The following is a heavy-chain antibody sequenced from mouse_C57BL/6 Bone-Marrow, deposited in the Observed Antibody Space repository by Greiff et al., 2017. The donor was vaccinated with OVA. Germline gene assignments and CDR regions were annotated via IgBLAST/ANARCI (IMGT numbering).Heavy chain of an antibody. Sequence: VQLQQSVAELVRPGASVKLSCTASGFNIKNTYMHWVKQRPEQGLEWIGRIDPANGNTKYAPKFQGKATITADTSSHTAYLHLLSLTSEDTSIYYCAGAIYYYGSSDFDYWGQGTTLTVSS. J-gene: IGHJ2*01. CDR1: GFNIKNTY. CDR3: AGAIYYYGSSDFDY. CDR2: IDPANGNT. V-gene: IGHV14-3*01. D-gene: IGHD1-1*01.